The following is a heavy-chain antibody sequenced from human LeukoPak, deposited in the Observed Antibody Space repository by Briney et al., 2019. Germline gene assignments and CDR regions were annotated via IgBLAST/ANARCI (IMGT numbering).Heavy chain of an antibody. D-gene: IGHD3-22*01. CDR2: IYYSGST. V-gene: IGHV4-30-4*01. CDR3: ARGGYYYYDSSGYYYDLNWFDP. Sequence: SQTPSLTCTVSGGSISSGDYYWSWIRQPPGKGLEWIGYIYYSGSTYYNPSLKSRVTISVDTSKNQFSLKLSSVTAADTAVYYCARGGYYYYDSSGYYYDLNWFDPWGQGTLVTVSS. J-gene: IGHJ5*02. CDR1: GGSISSGDYY.